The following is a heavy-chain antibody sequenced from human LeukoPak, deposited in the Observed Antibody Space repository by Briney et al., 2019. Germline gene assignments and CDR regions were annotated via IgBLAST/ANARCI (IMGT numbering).Heavy chain of an antibody. D-gene: IGHD3-9*01. CDR3: AKDRLRYFVWLLPDAFDI. Sequence: PGGSLRLSCAASGFTFSSYGMHWVRQAPGKGLEWVAVISYDGSNKYYADSVKGRFTISRDNSKNTLYLQMNSLRAEDTAVYYCAKDRLRYFVWLLPDAFDIWGQGTMVTVSS. CDR1: GFTFSSYG. J-gene: IGHJ3*02. V-gene: IGHV3-30*18. CDR2: ISYDGSNK.